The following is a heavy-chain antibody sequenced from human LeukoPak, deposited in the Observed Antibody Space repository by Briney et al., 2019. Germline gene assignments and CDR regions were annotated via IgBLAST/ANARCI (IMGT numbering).Heavy chain of an antibody. Sequence: GGSLRLSCAASGFTFSSYAMHWVRQAPGKGLEWVAGISYDGSNKYYADSVKGRFTISRDNSQNTLYLQMNSLRAEDTAVYYCARDRYGGYYYFDYWGQGTLVTVSS. J-gene: IGHJ4*02. CDR3: ARDRYGGYYYFDY. V-gene: IGHV3-30-3*01. D-gene: IGHD5-12*01. CDR1: GFTFSSYA. CDR2: ISYDGSNK.